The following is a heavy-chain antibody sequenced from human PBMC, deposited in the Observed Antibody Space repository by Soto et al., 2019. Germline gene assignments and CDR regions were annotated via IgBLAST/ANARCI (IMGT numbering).Heavy chain of an antibody. J-gene: IGHJ4*02. V-gene: IGHV1-18*04. Sequence: QVRLVQSGAEVKKPGASVKVSCKASGYTFTSYGISWVRQAPGQGLEWMGWISAYNGNTNYAQKLQGRVTMTADTSTSTAYMELRSLRSDDTAVYYCARSVLTGYYLGEYFDYWGQGTLVTVSS. CDR2: ISAYNGNT. CDR1: GYTFTSYG. CDR3: ARSVLTGYYLGEYFDY. D-gene: IGHD3-9*01.